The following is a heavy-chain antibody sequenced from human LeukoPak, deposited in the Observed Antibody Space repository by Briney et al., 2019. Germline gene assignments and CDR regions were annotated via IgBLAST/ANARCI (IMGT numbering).Heavy chain of an antibody. CDR3: ARGAADRKNYYYYIDV. Sequence: SETLSLTCTVSGGSISSYYWSWIRQPPGKGLEWIGYIYYSGSTNYNPSLKSRVTISVDTSKNQFSLKVTSVTAADTAIYYCARGAADRKNYYYYIDVWGEGTTVTVSS. CDR1: GGSISSYY. J-gene: IGHJ6*03. V-gene: IGHV4-59*12. D-gene: IGHD1-14*01. CDR2: IYYSGST.